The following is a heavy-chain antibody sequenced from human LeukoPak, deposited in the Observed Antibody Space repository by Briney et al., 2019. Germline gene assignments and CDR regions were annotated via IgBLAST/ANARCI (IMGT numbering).Heavy chain of an antibody. CDR2: ISYDGSNK. CDR3: AKVKRWLAHYFHY. D-gene: IGHD6-19*01. Sequence: GGSLRLSCAASGFTFSSYGMHWVRQAPGKGLEWVAVISYDGSNKYYADSVKGRFTISRDNSKNTLYLQMNSLRAEDTAVYYCAKVKRWLAHYFHYWGQGTLVTVSS. V-gene: IGHV3-30*18. CDR1: GFTFSSYG. J-gene: IGHJ4*02.